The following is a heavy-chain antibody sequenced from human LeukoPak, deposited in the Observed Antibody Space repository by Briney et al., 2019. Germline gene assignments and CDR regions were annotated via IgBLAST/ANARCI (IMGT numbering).Heavy chain of an antibody. CDR2: IYHSGST. V-gene: IGHV4-38-2*02. CDR1: GYSLSSGYY. CDR3: ARELSRGYSSSWPDY. D-gene: IGHD6-13*01. J-gene: IGHJ4*02. Sequence: SETLSLTCAVSGYSLSSGYYWGWIRPPPGKGLEWIGSIYHSGSTYYNPSLKSPVTISVDTSKNNFCLKLSSVTAADTAVYYCARELSRGYSSSWPDYWGQGTLVTVSS.